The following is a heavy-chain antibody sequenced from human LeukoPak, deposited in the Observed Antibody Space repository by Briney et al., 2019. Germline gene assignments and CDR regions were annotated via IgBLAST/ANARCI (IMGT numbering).Heavy chain of an antibody. V-gene: IGHV1-18*01. CDR3: TRAPPGMTMMTDY. Sequence: ASVKVSCKASGYTFTSYGISWVRQAPGQGLEWMGWVSTNDGNTVYAQRLQGRVTMTTDTSTSVAYMELRSLTSDDTAVYYCTRAPPGMTMMTDYWGQGTLVTVSS. CDR1: GYTFTSYG. D-gene: IGHD3-22*01. CDR2: VSTNDGNT. J-gene: IGHJ4*02.